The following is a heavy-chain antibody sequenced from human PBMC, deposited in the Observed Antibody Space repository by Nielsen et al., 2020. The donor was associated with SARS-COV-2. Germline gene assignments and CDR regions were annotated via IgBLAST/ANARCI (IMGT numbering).Heavy chain of an antibody. J-gene: IGHJ6*02. V-gene: IGHV3-9*01. Sequence: GGSLRLSCAASGFTFDDYAMHWVRQAPGKGLEWVSGISWNSGSIGYADSVKGRFTISRDNAKNSLHLQMNSLRAEDTALYYCAKDDGMDVWGQGTTVTVSS. CDR2: ISWNSGSI. CDR3: AKDDGMDV. CDR1: GFTFDDYA.